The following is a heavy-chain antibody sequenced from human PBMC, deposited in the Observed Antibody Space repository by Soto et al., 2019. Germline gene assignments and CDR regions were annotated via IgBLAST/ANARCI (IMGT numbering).Heavy chain of an antibody. CDR1: GVSFSDSF. CDR3: ARGPYYNVSSGYLPFDN. V-gene: IGHV4-34*01. J-gene: IGHJ4*02. D-gene: IGHD3-22*01. Sequence: NPSETLSLTCAVSGVSFSDSFWTWIRQAPGKGLEWIGEINHSGSTNYISSLKSRVTISTDVSKQQVSLRLRSVTAADTATYFCARGPYYNVSSGYLPFDNWGPGTLVTVSS. CDR2: INHSGST.